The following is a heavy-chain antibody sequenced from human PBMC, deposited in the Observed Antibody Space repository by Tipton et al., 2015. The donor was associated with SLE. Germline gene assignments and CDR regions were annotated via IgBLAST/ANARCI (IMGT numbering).Heavy chain of an antibody. D-gene: IGHD3-10*01. J-gene: IGHJ4*02. CDR3: ARSPRGTPDQIDS. CDR2: IYTSGST. V-gene: IGHV4-61*02. CDR1: GGSISSGSYY. Sequence: TLSLTCTVSGGSISSGSYYWSWIRQPAGKGLEWIGRIYTSGSTNYNPSLKSRVTISIDKSKNQFSLRLTSVTAADTAVYYCARSPRGTPDQIDSWGQGTLVTVSS.